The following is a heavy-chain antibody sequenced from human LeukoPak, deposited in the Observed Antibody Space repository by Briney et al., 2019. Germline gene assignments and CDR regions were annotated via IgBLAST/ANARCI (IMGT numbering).Heavy chain of an antibody. D-gene: IGHD2-2*01. CDR3: ARVLTSSSSSLGAYDL. CDR1: GFTFSSYE. Sequence: GGSLRLSCAASGFTFSSYEMNWVRQAPGKGPEWVSYISSNAGNMYYADSVKGRFTISRDNAKSSLYLQMNSLRAEDTAFYYCARVLTSSSSSLGAYDLGGQGTMVHVSS. CDR2: ISSNAGNM. V-gene: IGHV3-48*03. J-gene: IGHJ3*01.